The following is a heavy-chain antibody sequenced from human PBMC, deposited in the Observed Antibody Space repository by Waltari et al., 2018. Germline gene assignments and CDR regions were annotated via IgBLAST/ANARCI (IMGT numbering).Heavy chain of an antibody. CDR1: GGPISSYY. V-gene: IGHV4-59*08. Sequence: QVQLQESGPGLVKASETLSLTCTVSGGPISSYYWSWSRQPPGKGLERIGYIYYSGSTNYNPSLKSRVTISVDTSKNQLSLMLNSVTAADTAVYYCARHKTAPIAVAGYYFDYWGQGTLGTVSS. CDR3: ARHKTAPIAVAGYYFDY. CDR2: IYYSGST. D-gene: IGHD6-19*01. J-gene: IGHJ4*02.